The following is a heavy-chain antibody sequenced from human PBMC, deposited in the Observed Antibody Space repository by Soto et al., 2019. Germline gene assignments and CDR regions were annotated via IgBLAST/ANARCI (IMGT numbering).Heavy chain of an antibody. D-gene: IGHD3-16*02. CDR1: GFTFNNYA. CDR2: ITDSGGDT. Sequence: GGSLRLSCAASGFTFNNYAMGWVRQAPGKGLEWVSAITDSGGDTYYIDSVKGRFTISRDNSKSTLYLQMNSLRAEDTAVYYCAKDPSPYDYIWGSYRPGPVDYWGQGTLVTVSS. V-gene: IGHV3-23*01. CDR3: AKDPSPYDYIWGSYRPGPVDY. J-gene: IGHJ4*02.